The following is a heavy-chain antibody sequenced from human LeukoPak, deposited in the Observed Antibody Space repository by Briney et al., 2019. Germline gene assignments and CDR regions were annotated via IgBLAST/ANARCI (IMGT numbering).Heavy chain of an antibody. CDR2: ISNDGSYS. D-gene: IGHD2-2*01. J-gene: IGHJ4*02. CDR3: VRGDTRDY. V-gene: IGHV3-21*01. Sequence: PGGSLRLSCAVSGFTFSTYTMNCARQAPGKGLEWVSSISNDGSYSHYADSVKGRFTISRDNAKNSLYVQMNSLRAEDTAVYYCVRGDTRDYWGQGTLVTVSS. CDR1: GFTFSTYT.